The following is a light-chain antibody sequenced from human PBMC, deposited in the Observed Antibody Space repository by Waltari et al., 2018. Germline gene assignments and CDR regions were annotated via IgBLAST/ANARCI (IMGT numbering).Light chain of an antibody. CDR1: SSDVGSYNL. CDR2: EVI. V-gene: IGLV2-23*02. J-gene: IGLJ2*01. CDR3: CSYAGSSTFVV. Sequence: QSALTQPASVSGSPGQSITISCTGTSSDVGSYNLVSWYQQHPGKAPKLMIYEVIKRPSGGSNRFSGSKSGNTASLTISGLQAEDEADYYCCSYAGSSTFVVFGGGTKLTVL.